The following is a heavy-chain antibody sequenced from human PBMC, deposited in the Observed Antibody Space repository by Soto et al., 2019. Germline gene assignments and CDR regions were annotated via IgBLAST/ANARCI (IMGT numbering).Heavy chain of an antibody. Sequence: QVQLVESGGGVVQPGRSLRLSCAASGFTFSSYGMHWVRQAPGKGLEWVAVISYDGSNKYYADSMKGRFTISRDNSKNTLYLQMNSLRAEDTAVYYCAKGERGYSGYDIFKFDYWGQGTLVTVSS. CDR3: AKGERGYSGYDIFKFDY. D-gene: IGHD5-12*01. J-gene: IGHJ4*02. CDR2: ISYDGSNK. CDR1: GFTFSSYG. V-gene: IGHV3-30*18.